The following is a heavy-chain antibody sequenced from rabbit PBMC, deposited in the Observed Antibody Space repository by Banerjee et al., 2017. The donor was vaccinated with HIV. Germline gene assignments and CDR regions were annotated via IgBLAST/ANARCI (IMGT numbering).Heavy chain of an antibody. CDR1: GFDLSTYYS. V-gene: IGHV1S45*01. Sequence: QEQLKETGGGLVQPEGSLTLTCKASGFDLSTYYSICWVRQAPGKGLEWIACIDAGRSGNTYYASWAKGRFTISKTSSTTVTLQMTSLTVADTATYFCARDTGAWGDFSLWGPGTLVTVS. J-gene: IGHJ4*01. CDR2: IDAGRSGNT. CDR3: ARDTGAWGDFSL. D-gene: IGHD4-1*01.